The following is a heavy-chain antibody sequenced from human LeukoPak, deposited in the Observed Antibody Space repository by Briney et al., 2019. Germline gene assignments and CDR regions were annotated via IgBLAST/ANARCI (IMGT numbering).Heavy chain of an antibody. CDR1: GYTFTSYD. J-gene: IGHJ5*02. D-gene: IGHD3-9*01. Sequence: ASVKVSCKASGYTFTSYDINWVRQATGQGLEWMGWMNPNSGNTGYAQKFQGRVTMTRNTSISTAYMELSSLRSEDTAVYYCAREGDYDILTGYSHSRFDPWGQGTLVTVSS. V-gene: IGHV1-8*01. CDR2: MNPNSGNT. CDR3: AREGDYDILTGYSHSRFDP.